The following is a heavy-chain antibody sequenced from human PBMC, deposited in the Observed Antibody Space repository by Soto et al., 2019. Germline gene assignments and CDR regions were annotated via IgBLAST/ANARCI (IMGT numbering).Heavy chain of an antibody. D-gene: IGHD3-3*01. V-gene: IGHV2-5*02. CDR2: MYWDDDK. CDR3: AHRGTYYDFWSGYPDYFGY. J-gene: IGHJ4*02. Sequence: QITLKESGPTLVKPTQTLTLTCTFSGFSLSTSGVGVGWIRQPPGKALEWLALMYWDDDKRYSPSLKSRLTITKDTSKNQVVLTMTNMDPVDTATYYCAHRGTYYDFWSGYPDYFGYWGQGTLVTVSS. CDR1: GFSLSTSGVG.